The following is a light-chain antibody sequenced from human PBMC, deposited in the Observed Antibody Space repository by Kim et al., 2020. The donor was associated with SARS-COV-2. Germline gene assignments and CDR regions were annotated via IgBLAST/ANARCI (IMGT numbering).Light chain of an antibody. V-gene: IGLV3-19*01. CDR3: NSRDSSGNLVV. CDR2: GKN. J-gene: IGLJ2*01. CDR1: SLRSYY. Sequence: ALGQTVRIKCQGDSLRSYYASWYQQKPGQAPVLVIYGKNNRPSGIPDRFSGSSSGNTASLTITGAQAEDEADYYCNSRDSSGNLVVFGGGTKLTVL.